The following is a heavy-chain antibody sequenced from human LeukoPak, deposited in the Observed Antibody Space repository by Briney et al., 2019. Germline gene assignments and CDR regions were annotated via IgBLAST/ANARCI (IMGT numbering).Heavy chain of an antibody. CDR1: GGSISSSSYY. CDR2: IYYSGST. Sequence: PSETLSLTCTVSGGSISSSSYYWGWIRQPPGKGLEWIGSIYYSGSTYYNPSLKSRVTISVDTSKNQFSLKLSSVTAADTAVYYCASIGREGAFDIWGQGTMVTVSS. CDR3: ASIGREGAFDI. J-gene: IGHJ3*02. D-gene: IGHD5-24*01. V-gene: IGHV4-39*07.